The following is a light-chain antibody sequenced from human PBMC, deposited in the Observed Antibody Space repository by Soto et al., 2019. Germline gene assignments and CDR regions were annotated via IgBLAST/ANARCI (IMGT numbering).Light chain of an antibody. J-gene: IGKJ5*01. CDR3: QQYHILPIT. CDR1: QDISNY. Sequence: DIQMTQSPSSLSPSIGDRVTITCQSSQDISNYLHWYQQKPGKAPKLLLYDASNLETGVPSRFSRSGSGTDFTFTISRLQPEDIATYYCQQYHILPITFGQGTRLDIK. V-gene: IGKV1-33*01. CDR2: DAS.